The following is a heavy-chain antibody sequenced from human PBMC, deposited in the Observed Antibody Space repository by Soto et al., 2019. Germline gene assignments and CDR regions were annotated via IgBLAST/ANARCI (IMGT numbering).Heavy chain of an antibody. V-gene: IGHV1-69*13. CDR2: IIPIFGTA. Sequence: GASVKVSCKASGGTFSSYAISWVRQAPGQGLEWMGGIIPIFGTANYAQKFQGRVTITADESTSTAYMELSSLRSEDTAVYYCARILKPGTAMGPYYYYGMDVWGQGTTVTVSS. D-gene: IGHD5-18*01. CDR1: GGTFSSYA. J-gene: IGHJ6*02. CDR3: ARILKPGTAMGPYYYYGMDV.